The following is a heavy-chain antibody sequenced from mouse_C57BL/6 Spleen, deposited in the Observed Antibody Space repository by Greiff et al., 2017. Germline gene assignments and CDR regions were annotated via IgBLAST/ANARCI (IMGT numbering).Heavy chain of an antibody. D-gene: IGHD1-1*01. J-gene: IGHJ2*01. CDR3: ERPYGSSYLYFDY. V-gene: IGHV1-72*01. CDR1: GYTFTSYW. Sequence: QVQLQQPGAELVKPGASVKLSCKASGYTFTSYWMHWVKQRPGRGLEWIGRIDPNSGGTKYNEKFKSKATLTVDKPSSTAYMQINSLTSEDSAVYDCERPYGSSYLYFDYWGQGTTLTVSS. CDR2: IDPNSGGT.